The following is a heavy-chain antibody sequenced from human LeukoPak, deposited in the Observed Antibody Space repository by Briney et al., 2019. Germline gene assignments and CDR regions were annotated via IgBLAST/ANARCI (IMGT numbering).Heavy chain of an antibody. J-gene: IGHJ4*02. CDR1: GGSISSGGYS. D-gene: IGHD2-8*01. Sequence: PSETLSLTCAVSGGSISSGGYSWSWIRQPPGKGLEWIGYIYHSGSTYYNPSLKSRVTISVDRSKNQFSLKLSSVTAADTAVYYCARHGVGLQARSYFDYWGQGTLVTVSS. CDR2: IYHSGST. CDR3: ARHGVGLQARSYFDY. V-gene: IGHV4-30-2*01.